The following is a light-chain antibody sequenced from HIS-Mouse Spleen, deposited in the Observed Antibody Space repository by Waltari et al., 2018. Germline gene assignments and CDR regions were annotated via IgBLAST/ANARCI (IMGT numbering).Light chain of an antibody. CDR3: CSYAGSSTWV. V-gene: IGLV2-23*01. Sequence: QSALTQPASVSGSPGQSITISCTGTSSDVGSYNLVSRYQQPPGQAPKLMIYEGSKRPSGVSNRFSGSKSGNTASLTISGLQAEDEADYYCCSYAGSSTWVFGGGTKLTVL. CDR1: SSDVGSYNL. CDR2: EGS. J-gene: IGLJ3*02.